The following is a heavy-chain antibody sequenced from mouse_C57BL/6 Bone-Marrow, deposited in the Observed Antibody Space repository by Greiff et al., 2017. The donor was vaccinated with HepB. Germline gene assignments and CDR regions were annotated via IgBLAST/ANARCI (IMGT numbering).Heavy chain of an antibody. CDR1: GYTFTSYW. V-gene: IGHV1-52*01. J-gene: IGHJ1*03. Sequence: VKLQQPGAELVRPGSSVKLSCKASGYTFTSYWMHWVKQRPIQGLEWIGNIDPSDSETHYNQKFKDKATLTVDKSSSTAYMQLSSLTSEDSAVYYCAREAGYGSSHWYFDVWGTGTTVTVSS. CDR2: IDPSDSET. CDR3: AREAGYGSSHWYFDV. D-gene: IGHD1-1*01.